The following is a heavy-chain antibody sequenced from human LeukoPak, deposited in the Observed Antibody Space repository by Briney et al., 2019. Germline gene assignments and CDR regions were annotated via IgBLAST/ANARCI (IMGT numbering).Heavy chain of an antibody. V-gene: IGHV2-5*01. J-gene: IGHJ4*02. D-gene: IGHD4-17*01. CDR1: GFSLSTSGVG. CDR3: AHSSEAGDYFHFDY. CDR2: IYWNDDK. Sequence: SGPTLVNPTESLTLSCTFSGFSLSTSGVGVDWIRQPPGKALEWLALIYWNDDKRYSPSLKSRLTITKDTSKNQVVLTMTNMDPVDTATYYCAHSSEAGDYFHFDYWGQGTLVTVSS.